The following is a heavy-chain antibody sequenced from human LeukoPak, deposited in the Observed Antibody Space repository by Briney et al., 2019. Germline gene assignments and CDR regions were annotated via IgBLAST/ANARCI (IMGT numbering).Heavy chain of an antibody. CDR3: ARKYYYYYGMDV. J-gene: IGHJ6*02. V-gene: IGHV1-46*01. CDR1: GYTFTSYY. Sequence: GASVKVSCKASGYTFTSYYMHWVRQAPGQGLEWMGIINPSGGSTSYAQKFQGRITITADKSTSTAYMELSSLRSEDTAVYYCARKYYYYYGMDVWGQGTTVTVSS. CDR2: INPSGGST.